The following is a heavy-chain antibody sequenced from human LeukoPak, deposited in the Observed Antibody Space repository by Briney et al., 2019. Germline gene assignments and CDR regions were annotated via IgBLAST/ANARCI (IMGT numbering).Heavy chain of an antibody. CDR2: INAGNGNT. CDR1: GYTFTSYA. CDR3: ARDSRNMGRGVTFDY. J-gene: IGHJ4*02. D-gene: IGHD3-10*01. V-gene: IGHV1-3*01. Sequence: ASVKVSCKASGYTFTSYAMHWVRQAPGQRLEWMGWINAGNGNTKYSQKFQDRVTITRDTSANTAYMELSSLRSEDTAVYHCARDSRNMGRGVTFDYWGQGTLVTVSS.